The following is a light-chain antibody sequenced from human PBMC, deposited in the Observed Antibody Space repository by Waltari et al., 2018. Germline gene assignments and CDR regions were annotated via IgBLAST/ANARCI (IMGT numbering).Light chain of an antibody. Sequence: DIQLTQSPSSVSASVGDRVTLTCRASQAFGNWLAWFQQKPGKAPKLLIYAAYALQRGVPSRFSGSGSGTEFTLTINDLQPEDCATYDCQQAHTFPLTFGGGTKVEMK. J-gene: IGKJ4*01. CDR1: QAFGNW. CDR2: AAY. V-gene: IGKV1-12*01. CDR3: QQAHTFPLT.